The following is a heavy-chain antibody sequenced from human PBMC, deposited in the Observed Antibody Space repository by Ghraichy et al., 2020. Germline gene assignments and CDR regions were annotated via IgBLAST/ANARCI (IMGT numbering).Heavy chain of an antibody. CDR3: ARGIRPKVTTNPTCFDP. CDR2: IWDDGSQE. CDR1: GLTLTTFA. D-gene: IGHD4-17*01. J-gene: IGHJ5*02. V-gene: IGHV3-33*01. Sequence: CAASGLTLTTFATHWVRQTPGKGLEWLAVIWDDGSQEYYADSVRGRFTVSRDTSKNTVYLQMDNLRAEDTALYYCARGIRPKVTTNPTCFDPWGQGTLVTVSS.